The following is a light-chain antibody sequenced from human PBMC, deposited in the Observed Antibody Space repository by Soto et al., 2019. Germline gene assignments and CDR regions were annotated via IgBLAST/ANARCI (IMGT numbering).Light chain of an antibody. CDR1: QDIRND. CDR2: AAS. V-gene: IGKV1-17*01. Sequence: DIQMTQSPSSLSASVGDRVTITCRASQDIRNDLGWYQLKPGKAPKRLIYAASSLPSGVPSRFSCSGSGTEFTLPISSLHPDDCATYYGLQHKSYPRLTCGGGTKVEIK. CDR3: LQHKSYPRLT. J-gene: IGKJ4*01.